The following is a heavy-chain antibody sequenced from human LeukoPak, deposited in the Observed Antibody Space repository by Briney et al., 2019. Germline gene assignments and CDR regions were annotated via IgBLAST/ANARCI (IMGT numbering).Heavy chain of an antibody. CDR1: GYTLTELS. Sequence: GASVKVSCKVSGYTLTELSMHWVRQAPGKGLEWMGGFDPEDGETIYAQKFQGRVTMTEDTSTDTAYMELSSLRSEDTAVYYCAAPSIAVAGIQLYYWGQGTLVTVSS. CDR3: AAPSIAVAGIQLYY. J-gene: IGHJ4*02. CDR2: FDPEDGET. D-gene: IGHD6-19*01. V-gene: IGHV1-24*01.